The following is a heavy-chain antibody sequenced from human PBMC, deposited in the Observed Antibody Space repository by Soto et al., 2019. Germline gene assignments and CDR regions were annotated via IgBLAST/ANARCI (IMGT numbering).Heavy chain of an antibody. V-gene: IGHV3-23*01. Sequence: EVQVLESGGDLVQPGGSLRLSCAASGFTIRNYAMSWVLQAPGKALEWVSGISGSRDRTYYADSVKGRFTISKDTSSNPLYMQMNSLRVEDTAVYHCEGSWTWGQGTMVTVSS. CDR1: GFTIRNYA. D-gene: IGHD5-12*01. J-gene: IGHJ3*01. CDR2: ISGSRDRT. CDR3: EGSWT.